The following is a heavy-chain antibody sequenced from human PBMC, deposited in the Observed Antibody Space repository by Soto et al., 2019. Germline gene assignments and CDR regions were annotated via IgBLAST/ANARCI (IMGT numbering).Heavy chain of an antibody. CDR2: TRNKASSYTT. CDR1: GFSFSDYY. D-gene: IGHD3-22*01. Sequence: GGSLRLSCAASGFSFSDYYINWVRQAPGKGLEWVGRTRNKASSYTTDYAAFVKGRFTISRDDSKNLIYLQINSLKTEDTAVYYCAREGSSSGPDYEYWGQGTLVTVSS. J-gene: IGHJ4*02. CDR3: AREGSSSGPDYEY. V-gene: IGHV3-72*01.